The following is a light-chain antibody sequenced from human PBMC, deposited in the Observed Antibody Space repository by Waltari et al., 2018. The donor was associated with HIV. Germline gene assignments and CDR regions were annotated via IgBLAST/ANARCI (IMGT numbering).Light chain of an antibody. CDR3: HSRDTDGDHYV. CDR1: SLRSFF. Sequence: SSELTQDPVLSVALGQTIKITCQGDSLRSFFPNWYQQTPGQAPILVVYGANRRPSGIPDRFSASNSGHTSSLIISDSQAVDEADYYCHSRDTDGDHYVFGGGTRVIV. V-gene: IGLV3-19*01. CDR2: GAN. J-gene: IGLJ1*01.